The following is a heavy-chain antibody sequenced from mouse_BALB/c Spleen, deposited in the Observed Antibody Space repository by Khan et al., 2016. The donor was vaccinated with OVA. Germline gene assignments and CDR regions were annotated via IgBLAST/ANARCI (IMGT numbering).Heavy chain of an antibody. D-gene: IGHD1-1*01. CDR1: GYTFTSYW. CDR3: ANHGSSSAWLTY. CDR2: INPSTGYT. Sequence: QVQLKQSGAELAKPGASVKMSCKASGYTFTSYWMHWVKQRPGQGLEWIGYINPSTGYTEYNQRFKYKATLTADKSSSTAYMQLSSLTSEESAVYYCANHGSSSAWLTYWGQGTLVTVSA. J-gene: IGHJ3*01. V-gene: IGHV1-7*01.